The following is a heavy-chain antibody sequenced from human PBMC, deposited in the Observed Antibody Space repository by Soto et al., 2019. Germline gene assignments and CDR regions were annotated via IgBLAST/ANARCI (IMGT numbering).Heavy chain of an antibody. V-gene: IGHV3-30*18. CDR1: GFTFSSYG. D-gene: IGHD3-3*01. Sequence: PVGSLRLSCAASGFTFSSYGMHWVRQAPGKGLEWVAVISYDGSNKYYADSVKGRFTISRDNSKNTLYLQMNSLRAEDTAVYYCAKEEWLLNSYYYYGMDVWGQGTTVTVSS. J-gene: IGHJ6*02. CDR2: ISYDGSNK. CDR3: AKEEWLLNSYYYYGMDV.